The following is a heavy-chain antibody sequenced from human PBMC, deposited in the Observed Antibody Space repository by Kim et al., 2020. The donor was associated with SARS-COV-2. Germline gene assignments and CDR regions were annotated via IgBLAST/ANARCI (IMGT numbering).Heavy chain of an antibody. V-gene: IGHV1-3*01. CDR1: GYTFKSYA. J-gene: IGHJ5*02. CDR2: INAANGNT. CDR3: ARDGQVNSETTMNLNWFDP. D-gene: IGHD5-18*01. Sequence: ASVKVSCKASGYTFKSYAIHWVRQVPGQRLEWMGWINAANGNTKYAQNLQDRVTITRDTSANTAYMELSSLRSEDTALYYCARDGQVNSETTMNLNWFDPRGQGTLVTVST.